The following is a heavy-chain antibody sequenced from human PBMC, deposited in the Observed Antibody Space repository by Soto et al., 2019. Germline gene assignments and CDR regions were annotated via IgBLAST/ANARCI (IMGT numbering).Heavy chain of an antibody. CDR2: IFTGGST. D-gene: IGHD6-19*01. CDR3: ARDRQSSGWLDTFDI. CDR1: GFTVSSNY. V-gene: IGHV3-53*04. Sequence: EVQLVESGGGLVQPGGSLRLSCAASGFTVSSNYMSWVRHAPGKGLEWVSVIFTGGSTYYADSVKCRFTISRHSSMNTVYLQMDSLRAEDTAVYYCARDRQSSGWLDTFDIWGQGTMVTVSS. J-gene: IGHJ3*02.